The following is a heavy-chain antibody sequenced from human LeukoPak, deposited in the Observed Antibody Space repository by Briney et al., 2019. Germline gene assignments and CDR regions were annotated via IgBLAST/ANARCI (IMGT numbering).Heavy chain of an antibody. Sequence: SETLSLTCTVSGGSISSSSYYWGWIRQPPGKGLEWIGSIYYSGSTYYNPSLKSRVTIPVDTSKNQFSLKLSSVTAADTAVYYCARLPNPNLNYYYYMDVWGKGTTVTVSS. D-gene: IGHD4/OR15-4a*01. J-gene: IGHJ6*03. CDR2: IYYSGST. CDR3: ARLPNPNLNYYYYMDV. CDR1: GGSISSSSYY. V-gene: IGHV4-39*01.